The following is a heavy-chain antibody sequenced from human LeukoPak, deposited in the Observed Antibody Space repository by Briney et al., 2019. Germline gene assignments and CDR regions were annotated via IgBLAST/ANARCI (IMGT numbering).Heavy chain of an antibody. J-gene: IGHJ4*02. Sequence: PGGPLRLSCAASGFTFDDYGMSWVRQAPGKGLEWVSGINWNGGSTGYAASVTGRFTISRDNAKNSMYLQMNSLRAEDTALYYCARGTLKAAATDFDYWGQGTLVTVSS. CDR3: ARGTLKAAATDFDY. D-gene: IGHD6-13*01. CDR2: INWNGGST. CDR1: GFTFDDYG. V-gene: IGHV3-20*04.